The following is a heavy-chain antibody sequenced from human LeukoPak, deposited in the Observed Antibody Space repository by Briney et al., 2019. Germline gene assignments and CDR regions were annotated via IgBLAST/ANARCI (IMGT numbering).Heavy chain of an antibody. V-gene: IGHV3-30-3*01. Sequence: PGGSLRLSCAASGFTFSSYAMHWVRQAPGKGLEWVVVISYDGSNKYYADSVKGRFTISRDNSKNTLYLQMNSLRAEDTAVYYCARAPDYGGNIDYWGQGTLVTVSS. D-gene: IGHD4-23*01. CDR3: ARAPDYGGNIDY. CDR1: GFTFSSYA. CDR2: ISYDGSNK. J-gene: IGHJ4*02.